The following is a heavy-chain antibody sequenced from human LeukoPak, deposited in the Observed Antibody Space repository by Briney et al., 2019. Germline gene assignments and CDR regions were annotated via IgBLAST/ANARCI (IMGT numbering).Heavy chain of an antibody. D-gene: IGHD6-19*01. V-gene: IGHV3-30*18. Sequence: GSLRLSCAASGFTFSSYGMHWVRQAPGKGLEWVAVISYDGSNKYYADSVKGRFTISRDNSKNTLYLQMNSLRAEDTAVYYCAKDLEIAVAAEPLDYWGQGTLVTVSS. CDR3: AKDLEIAVAAEPLDY. J-gene: IGHJ4*02. CDR1: GFTFSSYG. CDR2: ISYDGSNK.